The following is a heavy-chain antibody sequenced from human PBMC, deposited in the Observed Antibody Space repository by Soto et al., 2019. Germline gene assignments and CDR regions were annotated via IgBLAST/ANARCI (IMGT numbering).Heavy chain of an antibody. V-gene: IGHV3-30-3*01. D-gene: IGHD3-16*01. CDR3: ARDGGSY. Sequence: QVQLVESGGGVVQPGRSLRLSCAASGFTFSTYAMHWVRQAPGKGLEWVAVISYDGTNKYYADSVKGRFTISRDNSKNTLYLQMNSLGAEDTAVYYCARDGGSYWGQGTPVIVSS. CDR1: GFTFSTYA. CDR2: ISYDGTNK. J-gene: IGHJ4*02.